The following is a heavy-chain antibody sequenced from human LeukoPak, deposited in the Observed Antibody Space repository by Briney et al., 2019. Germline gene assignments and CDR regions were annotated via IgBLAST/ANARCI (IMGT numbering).Heavy chain of an antibody. D-gene: IGHD3-22*01. CDR1: GFTFSTYA. CDR3: AKPERKYDSSGYYPD. V-gene: IGHV3-23*01. Sequence: GGSLRLSCAASGFTFSTYAMTWVRQAPGKGLEWVSSITGSGDGTSAADSVTGRFSISRDNSKSTLYLQMNSLRAEDTAVYYCAKPERKYDSSGYYPDWGQGTLVTVSS. J-gene: IGHJ4*02. CDR2: ITGSGDGT.